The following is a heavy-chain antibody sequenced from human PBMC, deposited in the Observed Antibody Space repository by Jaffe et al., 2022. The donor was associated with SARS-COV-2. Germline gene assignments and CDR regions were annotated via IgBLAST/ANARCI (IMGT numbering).Heavy chain of an antibody. Sequence: QVQLQESGPGLVKPSETLSLTCTVSGGSVSSGSYYWSWIRQPPGKGLEWIGYIYYSGSTNYNPSLKSRVTISVDTSKNQFSLKLSSVTAADTAVYYCARSLYDSSGPGAFDIWGQGTMVTVSS. CDR1: GGSVSSGSYY. CDR2: IYYSGST. CDR3: ARSLYDSSGPGAFDI. J-gene: IGHJ3*02. V-gene: IGHV4-61*01. D-gene: IGHD3-22*01.